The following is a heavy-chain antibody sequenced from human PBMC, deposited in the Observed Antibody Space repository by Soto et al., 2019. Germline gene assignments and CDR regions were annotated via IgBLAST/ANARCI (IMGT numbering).Heavy chain of an antibody. Sequence: LSLTCTVSGGSISSCDYYWSWIRQRPGKGLEWIGYIYYSGSTYYNPSLKSRVTISVDTSKNQFSLKLSSVTAADTAVYYCAGGGGYSYGDDAFDIWGQGTMVTVSS. CDR1: GGSISSCDYY. CDR2: IYYSGST. D-gene: IGHD5-18*01. J-gene: IGHJ3*02. CDR3: AGGGGYSYGDDAFDI. V-gene: IGHV4-30-4*01.